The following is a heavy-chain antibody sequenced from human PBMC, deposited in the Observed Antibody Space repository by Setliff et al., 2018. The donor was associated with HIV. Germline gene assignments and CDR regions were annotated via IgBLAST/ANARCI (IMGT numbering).Heavy chain of an antibody. CDR1: GGSISSGHY. J-gene: IGHJ6*03. V-gene: IGHV4-38-2*02. D-gene: IGHD6-6*01. CDR3: ARGGGTSSPIDYHYYIDV. Sequence: SETLSLTCIVSGGSISSGHYWGWIRQPPGKGLEWIGSIYHSGTTYDNPSLKSRVTISVDTSKNQFSLKLSSVTAADTAVYYCARGGGTSSPIDYHYYIDVWGKGTTVTVSS. CDR2: IYHSGTT.